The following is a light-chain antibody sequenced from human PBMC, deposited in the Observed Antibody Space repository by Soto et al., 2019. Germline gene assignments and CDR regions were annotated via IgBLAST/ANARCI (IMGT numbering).Light chain of an antibody. Sequence: QSALTQTPSVSGAPGQKITMSCTGSSSNIGAGYDVHWYQQLPGAAPRLLIYADNNRPSGVPDRFSASNSGTSASLAITGLQGEDEAVYYCQSYDTSLSGVIFGAGTKLTVL. J-gene: IGLJ2*01. V-gene: IGLV1-40*01. CDR3: QSYDTSLSGVI. CDR2: ADN. CDR1: SSNIGAGYD.